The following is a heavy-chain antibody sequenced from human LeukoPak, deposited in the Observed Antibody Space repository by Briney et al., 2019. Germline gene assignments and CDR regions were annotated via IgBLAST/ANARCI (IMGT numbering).Heavy chain of an antibody. CDR2: VYFDGGT. Sequence: ASETLSLTCTVSGGSVTSGIHHWGWIRQSPGKGLEWIGSVYFDGGTHYNPSLQSRVTVSIDTSKNQFSLRLSSVTAADTALYYCARDHYYDGRGRFDPWGQGTLVTVSS. J-gene: IGHJ5*02. V-gene: IGHV4-39*07. CDR1: GGSVTSGIHH. D-gene: IGHD3-16*01. CDR3: ARDHYYDGRGRFDP.